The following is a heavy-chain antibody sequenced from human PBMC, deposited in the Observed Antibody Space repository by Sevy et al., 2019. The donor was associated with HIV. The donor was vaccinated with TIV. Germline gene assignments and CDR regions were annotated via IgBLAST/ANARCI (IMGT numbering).Heavy chain of an antibody. CDR3: ARARAYYYDNSGYSFDY. V-gene: IGHV3-7*01. D-gene: IGHD3-22*01. CDR1: GFTLSSYW. CDR2: IKQDGSEK. J-gene: IGHJ4*02. Sequence: LSLTYAASGFTLSSYWMSWVRQAPGKGLEWVANIKQDGSEKYYVDSVKGRFTISRDNAKNSLYLQMNSLRVEDTAAYYCARARAYYYDNSGYSFDYWGQGTLVTVSS.